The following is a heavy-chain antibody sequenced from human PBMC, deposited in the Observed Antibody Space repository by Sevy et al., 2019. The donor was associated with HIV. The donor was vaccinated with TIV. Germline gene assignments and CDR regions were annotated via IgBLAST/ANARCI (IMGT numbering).Heavy chain of an antibody. Sequence: SETLSLTCSVSDDSINSYYWSWIRQPPGKGLQWIGYIYNNIGSTSYNPSLTSRVTISVDTSKNQFSLKLTPVTAADTAVYYCARGAVVIGTAATPVLDFWGQGSLVTVSS. CDR2: IYNNIGST. D-gene: IGHD6-13*01. CDR3: ARGAVVIGTAATPVLDF. V-gene: IGHV4-59*08. J-gene: IGHJ4*02. CDR1: DDSINSYY.